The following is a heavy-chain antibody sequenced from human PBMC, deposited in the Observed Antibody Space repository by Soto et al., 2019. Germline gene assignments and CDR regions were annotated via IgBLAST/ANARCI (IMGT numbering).Heavy chain of an antibody. CDR2: ISAYNGNT. J-gene: IGHJ6*02. CDR3: ARGPGGYDFNFYYGMDX. D-gene: IGHD5-12*01. V-gene: IGHV1-18*01. Sequence: VSVKVSCKASGYTFTSYGISWVRQAPGQGLEWMGCISAYNGNTNYAQKLQGRVTMTTDTSTSTAYMELRSLRSDDTAVYYCARGPGGYDFNFYYGMDXWGQGTTVTVS. CDR1: GYTFTSYG.